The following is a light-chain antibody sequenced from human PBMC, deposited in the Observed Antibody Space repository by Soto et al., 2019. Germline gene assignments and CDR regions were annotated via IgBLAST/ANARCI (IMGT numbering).Light chain of an antibody. CDR2: GVT. CDR1: HNDIGTYDY. V-gene: IGLV2-14*03. Sequence: QSALTQPTSVSGSPGQSITISCTGNHNDIGTYDYVSWHQQHPGRAPRLLIHGVTTRPSGISGRFSASKSGLTASLTISGLQPEDEADYYCSSFTSNRIYVFGPGTMVTVL. CDR3: SSFTSNRIYV. J-gene: IGLJ1*01.